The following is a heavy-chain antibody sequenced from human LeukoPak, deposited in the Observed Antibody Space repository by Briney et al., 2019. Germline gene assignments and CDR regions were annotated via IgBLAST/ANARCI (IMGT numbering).Heavy chain of an antibody. CDR3: ARTLTINWFDP. J-gene: IGHJ5*02. CDR2: INHSGST. D-gene: IGHD3-10*01. CDR1: GGSFSGYY. Sequence: SETLSLTCAVYGGSFSGYYWSWIRQPPGKGLEWIGEINHSGSTNYNPSLKSRVTISVDTSKNQFSLKLSSVTAADTAVYYCARTLTINWFDPWGQGTLVTVSS. V-gene: IGHV4-34*01.